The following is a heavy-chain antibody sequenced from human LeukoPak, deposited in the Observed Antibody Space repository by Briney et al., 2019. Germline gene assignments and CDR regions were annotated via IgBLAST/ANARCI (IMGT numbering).Heavy chain of an antibody. V-gene: IGHV3-30*02. CDR1: GFTFSDYY. Sequence: GGSLRLSCAASGFTFSDYYMSWIRQAPGKGLEWLAFIRYDGSRKYYAESVKGRFTISRDISKNTLYLQMNSLRAEDTAVYYCAKDESYFDFSGQGTLVTVSS. J-gene: IGHJ4*02. CDR3: AKDESYFDF. CDR2: IRYDGSRK.